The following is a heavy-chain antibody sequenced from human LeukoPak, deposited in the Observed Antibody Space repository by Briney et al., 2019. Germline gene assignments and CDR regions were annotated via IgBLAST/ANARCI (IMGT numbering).Heavy chain of an antibody. CDR2: INPNSGGT. CDR1: GGTFSSYA. CDR3: ARGSVVGALDY. J-gene: IGHJ4*02. Sequence: ASVKVSCKASGGTFSSYAISWVRQAPGQGLEWMGWINPNSGGTNYAQKFQGRVTMTRDTSISTAYMELSRLRSDDTAVYYCARGSVVGALDYWGQGTLVTVSS. D-gene: IGHD1-26*01. V-gene: IGHV1-2*02.